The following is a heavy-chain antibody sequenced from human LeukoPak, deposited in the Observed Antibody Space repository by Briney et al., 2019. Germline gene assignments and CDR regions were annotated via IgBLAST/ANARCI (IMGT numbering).Heavy chain of an antibody. CDR1: GGSISSSSYY. D-gene: IGHD6-13*01. Sequence: SETLSLTCTVSGGSISSSSYYWGWIRQPPGKGLEWIGSIYYSGSTYYNPSLKSRVTISVDTSKNQFSLKLSSVTAADTAVYYCASTGSSSWSYYFDYWGQGTLVTVSS. V-gene: IGHV4-39*07. J-gene: IGHJ4*02. CDR3: ASTGSSSWSYYFDY. CDR2: IYYSGST.